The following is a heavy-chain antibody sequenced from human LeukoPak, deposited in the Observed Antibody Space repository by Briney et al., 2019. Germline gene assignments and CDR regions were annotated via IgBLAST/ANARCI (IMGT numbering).Heavy chain of an antibody. V-gene: IGHV1-69*02. D-gene: IGHD1-26*01. CDR3: ARAPVIVGATIFDG. Sequence: GASVKVSCKASGGTFSSCTISWVRQAPGQGLEWMGRIIPILGIANYAQKFQGRVTITADKSTSTAYMELSSVRSEDTAVYYCARAPVIVGATIFDGWGQGTLVTVCS. CDR2: IIPILGIA. CDR1: GGTFSSCT. J-gene: IGHJ4*02.